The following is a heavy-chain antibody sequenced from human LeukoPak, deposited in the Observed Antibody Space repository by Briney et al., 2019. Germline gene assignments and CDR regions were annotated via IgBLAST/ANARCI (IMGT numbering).Heavy chain of an antibody. V-gene: IGHV1-69*04. CDR3: AREQEIGWKGATIEWYVDY. D-gene: IGHD5-12*01. CDR2: IIPIFGIA. Sequence: GASVKVSCKASGGTFISYAISWVRQAPGQGLEWMGRIIPIFGIANYAQKFQGRVTITADKSTSTAYMELSSLRSEDTAVYYCAREQEIGWKGATIEWYVDYWGQGTLVTVSS. CDR1: GGTFISYA. J-gene: IGHJ4*02.